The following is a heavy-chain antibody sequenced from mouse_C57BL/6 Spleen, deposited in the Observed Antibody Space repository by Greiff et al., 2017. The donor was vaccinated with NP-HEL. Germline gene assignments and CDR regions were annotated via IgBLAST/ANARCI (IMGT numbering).Heavy chain of an antibody. D-gene: IGHD4-1*01. CDR1: GFTFSSYA. CDR3: TRDPNWDWYFDV. J-gene: IGHJ1*03. V-gene: IGHV5-9-1*02. Sequence: EVKVVESGEGLVKPGGSLKLSCAASGFTFSSYAMSWVRQTPEKRLEWVAYISSGGDYIYYADTVKGRFTISRDNARNTLYLQMSSLKSEDTAMYYCTRDPNWDWYFDVWGTGTPVTVSS. CDR2: ISSGGDYI.